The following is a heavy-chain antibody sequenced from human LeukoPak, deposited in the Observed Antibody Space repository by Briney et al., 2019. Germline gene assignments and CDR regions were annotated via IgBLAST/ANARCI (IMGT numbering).Heavy chain of an antibody. J-gene: IGHJ4*02. Sequence: GESLKISCKVSGYTFTNYWIVWVRQMPGKGLEWMGIIYPGDSDTRYSPSFQGQVTFSADKSITTAYLQWSSLKASDTAMYYCARRNYYDSRGYYCDYWGQGTLVTVSS. CDR2: IYPGDSDT. CDR1: GYTFTNYW. V-gene: IGHV5-51*01. D-gene: IGHD3-22*01. CDR3: ARRNYYDSRGYYCDY.